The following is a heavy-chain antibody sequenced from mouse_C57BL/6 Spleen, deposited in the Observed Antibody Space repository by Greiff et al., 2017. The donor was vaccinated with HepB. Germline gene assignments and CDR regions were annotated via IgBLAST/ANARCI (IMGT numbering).Heavy chain of an antibody. J-gene: IGHJ1*03. CDR3: AATVGYFDV. D-gene: IGHD1-1*01. CDR2: IYPGDGDT. CDR1: GYAFSSSW. Sequence: VKLMESGPELVKPGASVKISCKASGYAFSSSWMNWVKQRPGKGLEWIGRIYPGDGDTNYNGKFKGKATLTADKSSSTAYMQLSSLTSEDSAVYFCAATVGYFDVWGTGTTVTVSS. V-gene: IGHV1-82*01.